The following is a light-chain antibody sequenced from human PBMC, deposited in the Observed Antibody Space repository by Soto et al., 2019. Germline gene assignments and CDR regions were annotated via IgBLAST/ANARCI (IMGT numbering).Light chain of an antibody. Sequence: EIVLTQSPVTVSLSPGERATLSCRASQSVSSDLAWYQQKPGQVPRLFIYGASNRVTGVPARFSGSGSGTDFTLTISSLEPEDFAIYYCQQRSDWPLTFGGGTKVEI. CDR2: GAS. J-gene: IGKJ4*01. V-gene: IGKV3-11*01. CDR3: QQRSDWPLT. CDR1: QSVSSD.